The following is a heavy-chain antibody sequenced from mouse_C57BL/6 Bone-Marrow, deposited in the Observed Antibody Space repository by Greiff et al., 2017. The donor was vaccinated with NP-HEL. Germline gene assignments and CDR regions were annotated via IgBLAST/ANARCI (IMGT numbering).Heavy chain of an antibody. CDR1: GFTFSDAW. CDR2: IRNKANNHAT. CDR3: TLYYDYLYAMDY. J-gene: IGHJ4*01. Sequence: EVKVEESGGGLVQPGGSMKLSCAASGFTFSDAWMDWVRQSPEKGLEWVAEIRNKANNHATYYAESVKGRFTISRDDSKSSVYLQMNSLRAEDTGIYYCTLYYDYLYAMDYWGQGTSVTVSS. D-gene: IGHD2-4*01. V-gene: IGHV6-6*01.